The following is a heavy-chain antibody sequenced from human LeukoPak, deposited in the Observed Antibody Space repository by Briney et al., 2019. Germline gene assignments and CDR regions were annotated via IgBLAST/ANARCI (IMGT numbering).Heavy chain of an antibody. D-gene: IGHD6-19*01. CDR3: ARKYSSGWYVYYFDY. J-gene: IGHJ4*02. V-gene: IGHV3-23*01. CDR1: GFTFCRYA. Sequence: SLGLSCAAPGFTFCRYAMSLGRQAPGAGLEGASVICGCGGRTYYADPAKGRFSISRDNSHNTLYLRMNSLRAEDTAVYYCARKYSSGWYVYYFDYWGQGTLVTVSS. CDR2: ICGCGGRT.